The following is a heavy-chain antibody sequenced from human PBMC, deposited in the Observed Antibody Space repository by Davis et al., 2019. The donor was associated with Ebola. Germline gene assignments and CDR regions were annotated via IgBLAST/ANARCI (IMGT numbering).Heavy chain of an antibody. CDR1: GGTFSSYA. J-gene: IGHJ6*02. CDR3: ARDRGFITIFGVLGYGMDV. D-gene: IGHD3-3*01. V-gene: IGHV1-69*04. Sequence: SVTVSCKASGGTFSSYAISWVRQAPGQGLEWMGRIIPILGIANYAQKFQGRVTINADKSTSTAYMELSSLRSEDTAVYYCARDRGFITIFGVLGYGMDVWGQGTTVTVSS. CDR2: IIPILGIA.